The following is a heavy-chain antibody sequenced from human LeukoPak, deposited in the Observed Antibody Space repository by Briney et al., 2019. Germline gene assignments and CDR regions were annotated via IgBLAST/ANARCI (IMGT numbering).Heavy chain of an antibody. V-gene: IGHV3-48*03. Sequence: GGSPRRSCAASGFTFSGYEMNWVRQAPGKGLERVSYISSSGSTTYYADSAKGRFTISRDNAKHSLYMQMNSLRAEDTAVYYCARELLWFGDRLSYWGQGTLVTVSS. J-gene: IGHJ4*02. CDR2: ISSSGSTT. CDR1: GFTFSGYE. CDR3: ARELLWFGDRLSY. D-gene: IGHD3-10*01.